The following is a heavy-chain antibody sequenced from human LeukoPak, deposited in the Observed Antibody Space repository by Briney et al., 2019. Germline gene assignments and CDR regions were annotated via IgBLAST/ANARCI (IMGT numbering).Heavy chain of an antibody. J-gene: IGHJ4*02. CDR3: ARDGYYYDSSGFQFYY. D-gene: IGHD3-22*01. Sequence: PGGSLRLSSAASGFTFDDYGMSWVRQARGKGLEWVSGINRNGGSTGYADSVKGRFTISRDNAKNSLYLQMNSLRAEDTALYYCARDGYYYDSSGFQFYYWGQGTLVTVSS. V-gene: IGHV3-20*03. CDR1: GFTFDDYG. CDR2: INRNGGST.